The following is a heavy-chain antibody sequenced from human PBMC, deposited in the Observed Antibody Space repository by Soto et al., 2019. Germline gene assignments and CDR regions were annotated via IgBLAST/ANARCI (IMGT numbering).Heavy chain of an antibody. D-gene: IGHD3-22*01. CDR2: INPNSGGT. CDR1: GYTFTGYY. V-gene: IGHV1-2*02. CDR3: ARSTYYYDSSGYRVPEYFQH. Sequence: QVQLVQSGAEVKKPGASVKVSCKASGYTFTGYYMHWVREAPGQGLEWMGWINPNSGGTNYAQKFQGRVTMTRDTSISTASMELSRLRSDDTAVYYCARSTYYYDSSGYRVPEYFQHWGQGTLVTVSS. J-gene: IGHJ1*01.